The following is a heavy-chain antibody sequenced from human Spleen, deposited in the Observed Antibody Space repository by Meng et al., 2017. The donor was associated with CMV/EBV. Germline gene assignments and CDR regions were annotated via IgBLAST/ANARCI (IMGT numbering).Heavy chain of an antibody. J-gene: IGHJ4*02. CDR3: ARDFPYCSGGSCYSDYFDY. D-gene: IGHD2-15*01. CDR1: GGSISSYY. V-gene: IGHV4-59*01. Sequence: SETLSLTCTVSGGSISSYYWSWIRQPPGKGLEWIGYIYYSGSTNYNPSLKSRVTISVDTSKNQFSLKLSPVTAADTAVYYCARDFPYCSGGSCYSDYFDYWGQGTLVTVSS. CDR2: IYYSGST.